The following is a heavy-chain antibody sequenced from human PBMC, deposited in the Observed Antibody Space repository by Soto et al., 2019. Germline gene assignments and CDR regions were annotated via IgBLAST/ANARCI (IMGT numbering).Heavy chain of an antibody. D-gene: IGHD3-10*01. Sequence: SETLSLPCPVSGCSISSYYWSWIRQPPGKGLEWIGYIYYSGSTNYNPSLKSRVTISVDTSKNQFSLKLSSVTAADTAVYYCARAPLLWFGELSLPGSFDDWGQGTRVTVS. V-gene: IGHV4-59*01. CDR1: GCSISSYY. J-gene: IGHJ4*02. CDR3: ARAPLLWFGELSLPGSFDD. CDR2: IYYSGST.